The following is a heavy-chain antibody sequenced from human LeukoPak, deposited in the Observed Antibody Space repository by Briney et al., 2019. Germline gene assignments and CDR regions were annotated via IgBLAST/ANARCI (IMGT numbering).Heavy chain of an antibody. J-gene: IGHJ4*02. CDR3: ARGGYYYDRSGYYSSEY. CDR2: MNPSSGTT. V-gene: IGHV1-8*01. CDR1: GYTFTGYD. Sequence: GASVKVSCKASGYTFTGYDINWVRQATGQGLEWMGWMNPSSGTTGYAQEFQGRVTMTRDTSISTAYMELSSLRSEDTAVYYCARGGYYYDRSGYYSSEYWGQGTLATVSS. D-gene: IGHD3-22*01.